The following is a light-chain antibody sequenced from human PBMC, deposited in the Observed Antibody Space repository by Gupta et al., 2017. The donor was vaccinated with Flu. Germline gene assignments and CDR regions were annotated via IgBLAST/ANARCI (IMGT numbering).Light chain of an antibody. J-gene: IGLJ1*01. CDR3: CSYAGSDLYV. Sequence: ITISCTGTSSDVGRYNVVCWYQPHPAKTHKLIIYEASKRPAGVASRFSAAKAGNTASLTISGPQAEDAADYFCCSYAGSDLYVFGTGTAVTIL. V-gene: IGLV2-23*01. CDR2: EAS. CDR1: SSDVGRYNV.